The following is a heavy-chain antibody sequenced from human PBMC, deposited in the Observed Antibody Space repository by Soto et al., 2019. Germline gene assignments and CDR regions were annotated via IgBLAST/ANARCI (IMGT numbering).Heavy chain of an antibody. V-gene: IGHV4-31*03. Sequence: QVQLQESGPGLVKPSQTLSLTCTVSGCSISSGGYYWSWIRQHPGKGLEWIGYIYYSGSTYYNPSLRSRLTLSVDTSKNRFSLKLSSVTAADTAVYYCARDRYRRYDSSGYWSVAFDIWGKGTMVTVSS. CDR3: ARDRYRRYDSSGYWSVAFDI. CDR1: GCSISSGGYY. D-gene: IGHD3-22*01. J-gene: IGHJ3*02. CDR2: IYYSGST.